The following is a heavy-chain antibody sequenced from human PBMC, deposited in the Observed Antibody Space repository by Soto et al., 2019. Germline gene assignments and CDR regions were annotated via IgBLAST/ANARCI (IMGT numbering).Heavy chain of an antibody. V-gene: IGHV3-23*01. CDR3: AVRKTGSYFDY. J-gene: IGHJ4*02. CDR2: ISDIGGSP. CDR1: GFTFSTYA. Sequence: PGWSLRLSCAASGFTFSTYAMSWVRQAPGKGLEWVSGISDIGGSPNYADSVKGRFTISRDNSRNTLFLQMNSLRADDSAVYYCAVRKTGSYFDYWGQGTLVTVSS. D-gene: IGHD1-26*01.